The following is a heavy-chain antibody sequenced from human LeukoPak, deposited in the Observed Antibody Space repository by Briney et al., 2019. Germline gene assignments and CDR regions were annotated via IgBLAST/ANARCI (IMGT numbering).Heavy chain of an antibody. D-gene: IGHD3-22*01. CDR1: GYSISSGYY. J-gene: IGHJ6*03. CDR3: ARENYDSSGYPRDYYYYYYMDV. CDR2: IYHSGST. Sequence: PSETLSVTCTVSGYSISSGYYWGWIRQPPGKGLEWIGSIYHSGSTYYKPSLKSRVAISVDTSKHQFSLKLSSVTAADTAVYYCARENYDSSGYPRDYYYYYYMDVWGKGTTVAVSS. V-gene: IGHV4-38-2*02.